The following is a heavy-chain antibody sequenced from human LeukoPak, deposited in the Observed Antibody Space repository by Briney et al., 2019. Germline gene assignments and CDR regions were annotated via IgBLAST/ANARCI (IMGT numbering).Heavy chain of an antibody. CDR1: GYTFTSYD. Sequence: ASVKVSCKASGYTFTSYDINWVRQATGQGLEWMGWMNTNSGNTGYAQNFQGRVTMTRNTSINTAYMELSSLRSEDTAVYYCARGPTGFWSGYSKWVRSLWFDPWGQGTLVTVSS. V-gene: IGHV1-8*01. CDR2: MNTNSGNT. D-gene: IGHD3-3*01. J-gene: IGHJ5*02. CDR3: ARGPTGFWSGYSKWVRSLWFDP.